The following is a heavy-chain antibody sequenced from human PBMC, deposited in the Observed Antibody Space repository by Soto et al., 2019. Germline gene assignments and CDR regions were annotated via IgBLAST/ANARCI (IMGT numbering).Heavy chain of an antibody. J-gene: IGHJ4*02. D-gene: IGHD4-17*01. CDR1: GFSLTASETR. V-gene: IGHV2-70*04. Sequence: SGPNAGEPTQTLTLTCTISGFSLTASETRVSWIRQPPGKALEWLARIDWDDEKFYSTSLKTRLTISKDTSKNQVVLTITNMDPVDTATYYCAGRIRGDYSFDFWGQVALVTVPS. CDR3: AGRIRGDYSFDF. CDR2: IDWDDEK.